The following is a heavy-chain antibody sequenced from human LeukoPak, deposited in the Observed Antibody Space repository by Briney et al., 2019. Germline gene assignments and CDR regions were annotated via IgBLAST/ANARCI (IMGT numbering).Heavy chain of an antibody. V-gene: IGHV3-33*06. Sequence: QPGRSLRLSCAASGFTFSSYGMHWVRQAPGKGLEWVAVIWYDGSNKYYADSVKGRFTISRDNSKNTLYLQMNSPRAEDTAVYYCAKSGGSHYYFDYWGQGTLVTVSS. CDR1: GFTFSSYG. CDR2: IWYDGSNK. J-gene: IGHJ4*02. CDR3: AKSGGSHYYFDY. D-gene: IGHD1-26*01.